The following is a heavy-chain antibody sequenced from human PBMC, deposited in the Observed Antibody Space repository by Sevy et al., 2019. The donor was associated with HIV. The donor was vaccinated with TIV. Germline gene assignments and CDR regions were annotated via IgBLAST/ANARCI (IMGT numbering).Heavy chain of an antibody. D-gene: IGHD2-15*01. CDR3: ATGWYCSGGSCYGHNWFDP. CDR1: GYTLTELS. CDR2: FDPEDGET. Sequence: ASVKVSCKVSGYTLTELSMHWVRQAPGKGLEWMGGFDPEDGETIYAQKFQGRVTMTEDTSTDTAYMELSSLRSEDTAVYYCATGWYCSGGSCYGHNWFDPWGQGTLVTVSS. J-gene: IGHJ5*02. V-gene: IGHV1-24*01.